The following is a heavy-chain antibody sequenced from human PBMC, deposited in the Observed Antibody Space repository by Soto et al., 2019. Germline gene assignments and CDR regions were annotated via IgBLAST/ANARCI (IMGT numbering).Heavy chain of an antibody. CDR1: GGSISSSNW. V-gene: IGHV4-4*02. CDR3: ASQGGYKYHYGLDY. D-gene: IGHD5-18*01. CDR2: IFHAGST. J-gene: IGHJ4*02. Sequence: SETLSLTCAVSGGSISSSNWWWSWVRQPPGKGLEWIGEIFHAGSTNYNPSLKSRVSISVDKSKNQFSLTLTSVTAADTAIYYCASQGGYKYHYGLDYWGQGILVTVSS.